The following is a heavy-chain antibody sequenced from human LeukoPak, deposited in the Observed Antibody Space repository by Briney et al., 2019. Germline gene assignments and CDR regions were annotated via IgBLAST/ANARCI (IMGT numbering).Heavy chain of an antibody. J-gene: IGHJ3*02. D-gene: IGHD3-16*01. CDR3: ARHGGGGRRESAFDI. Sequence: SETLSLTCTVSGGSISSYYWSWIRQPPGKGLEWIGRIYTSGSTNYNPSLRSRVTISVDTSTNQFSLKLTSVTAADTAVYFCARHGGGGRRESAFDIWGQGTMVTVSS. V-gene: IGHV4-4*07. CDR1: GGSISSYY. CDR2: IYTSGST.